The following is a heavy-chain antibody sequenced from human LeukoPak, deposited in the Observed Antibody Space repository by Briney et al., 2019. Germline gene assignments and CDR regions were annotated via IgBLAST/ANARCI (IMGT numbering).Heavy chain of an antibody. D-gene: IGHD3-10*01. V-gene: IGHV4-59*08. J-gene: IGHJ4*02. Sequence: KPSETLSLTCTVSGVSISSYYWSWIRQPPGKGLEWLGDIYYSGSTNYNPSLKSRGTISFGASNNQFALKLISVPAADTAVYYCARHSHYYGSGSLIDYWGQGTLVTVSS. CDR1: GVSISSYY. CDR3: ARHSHYYGSGSLIDY. CDR2: IYYSGST.